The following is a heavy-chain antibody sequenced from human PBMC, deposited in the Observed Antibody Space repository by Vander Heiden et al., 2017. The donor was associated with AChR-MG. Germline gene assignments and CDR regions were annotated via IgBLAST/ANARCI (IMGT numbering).Heavy chain of an antibody. CDR1: GFTFSSYS. CDR2: ISSSSSYI. D-gene: IGHD1-26*01. V-gene: IGHV3-21*01. CDR3: ARDLSYYVKGWFDP. Sequence: EVQLVESGGGLVKPGGSLRLSCAASGFTFSSYSMNWVRQAPGKGLEWVSSISSSSSYIYYADSVKGRFTISRDNAKNSLYLQMNSLRAEDTAVYYCARDLSYYVKGWFDPWGQGTLVTVSS. J-gene: IGHJ5*02.